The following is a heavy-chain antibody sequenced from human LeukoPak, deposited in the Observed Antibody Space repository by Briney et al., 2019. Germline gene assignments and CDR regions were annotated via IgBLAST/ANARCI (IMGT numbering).Heavy chain of an antibody. Sequence: SQTLSLTCTVSGGSISSASYYWSWIRQPAGKGLGWIGCIYTSVSNNSNPSLKSRVTISVDMSTNQFPLKLSSVTDADTDVYDCEMREGRAAAFDYWGQGTLVTVSS. CDR3: EMREGRAAAFDY. J-gene: IGHJ4*02. CDR2: IYTSVSN. CDR1: GGSISSASYY. D-gene: IGHD6-13*01. V-gene: IGHV4-61*02.